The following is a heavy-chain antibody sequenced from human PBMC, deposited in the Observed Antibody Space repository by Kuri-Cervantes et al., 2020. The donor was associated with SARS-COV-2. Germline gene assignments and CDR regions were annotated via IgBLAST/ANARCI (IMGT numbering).Heavy chain of an antibody. J-gene: IGHJ6*02. D-gene: IGHD2-2*01. CDR1: GYTFTSYA. CDR3: ARHIPAAPNVKYYYGMDV. V-gene: IGHV1-18*01. CDR2: ISAYNGNT. Sequence: ASVKVSCKASGYTFTSYAMNWVRQAPGQGLEWMGWISAYNGNTNYAQKLQGRVTMTTDTSTSKAYMELRSLRSDDTAVYYCARHIPAAPNVKYYYGMDVWGQGTTVTVSS.